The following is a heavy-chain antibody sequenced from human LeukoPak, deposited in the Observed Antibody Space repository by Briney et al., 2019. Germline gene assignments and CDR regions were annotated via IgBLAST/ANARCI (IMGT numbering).Heavy chain of an antibody. CDR1: GFTFGDYA. V-gene: IGHV3-21*01. CDR3: ARDHNPYYFDY. Sequence: GGSLRLSCTASGFTFGDYAMTWVRQAPGKGLEWVSSISSSSSYIYYADSVKGRFTISRDNAKNSLYLQMNSLRAEDTAVYYCARDHNPYYFDYWGQGTLVTVSS. D-gene: IGHD1-1*01. J-gene: IGHJ4*02. CDR2: ISSSSSYI.